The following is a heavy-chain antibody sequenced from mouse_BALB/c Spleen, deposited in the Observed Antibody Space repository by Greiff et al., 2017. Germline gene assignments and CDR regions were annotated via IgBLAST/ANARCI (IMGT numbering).Heavy chain of an antibody. CDR2: ISSGGST. Sequence: EVQLVESGGGLVKPGGSLKLSCAASGFTFSSYAMSWVRQTPEKRLEWVASISSGGSTYYPDSVKGRFTISRDNARNILYLQMSSLRSEDTAMYYCARGGLLRLHYYAMDDWGRGTSVTVSS. CDR1: GFTFSSYA. D-gene: IGHD1-2*01. V-gene: IGHV5-6-5*01. J-gene: IGHJ4*01. CDR3: ARGGLLRLHYYAMDD.